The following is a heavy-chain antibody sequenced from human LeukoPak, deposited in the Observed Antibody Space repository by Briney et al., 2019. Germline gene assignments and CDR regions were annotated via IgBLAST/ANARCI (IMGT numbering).Heavy chain of an antibody. D-gene: IGHD1-26*01. Sequence: GSLRLSCAASGFTFSSYAMHWVRQAPGKGLEWVAVISYDGSNKYYADSVKGRFTISRDNSKNTLYLQMNSLRAEDTAVYYCATDPATVGITTRAFWGQGTLVTVSS. J-gene: IGHJ4*02. CDR1: GFTFSSYA. CDR3: ATDPATVGITTRAF. CDR2: ISYDGSNK. V-gene: IGHV3-30-3*01.